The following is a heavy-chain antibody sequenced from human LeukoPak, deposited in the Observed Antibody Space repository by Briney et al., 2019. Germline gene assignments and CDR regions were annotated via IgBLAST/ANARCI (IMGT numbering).Heavy chain of an antibody. Sequence: SQTLSLTCTVSGGSISSGDYYWSWIRQPPGKGLEWIGYIYYSGSTYYNPSLKSRVTISVVTSKNQFSLKLSSVTAADTAVYYCAREVTMVRGVIGVGFDYWGQGTLVTVSS. D-gene: IGHD3-10*01. V-gene: IGHV4-30-4*01. CDR1: GGSISSGDYY. CDR2: IYYSGST. J-gene: IGHJ4*02. CDR3: AREVTMVRGVIGVGFDY.